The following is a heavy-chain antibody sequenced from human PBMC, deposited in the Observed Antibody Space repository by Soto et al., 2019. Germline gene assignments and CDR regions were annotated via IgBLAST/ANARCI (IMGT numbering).Heavy chain of an antibody. J-gene: IGHJ3*02. Sequence: QVQLVQSGTEVKKPGASVKVSCKASGYNFSGYGISWVRQAPGQGLEWMGWISVYNRNSHSAQKLQGRLTMTTDTSTSTAYMELRSLKSDDTAVYYCARDFGHWFGEFDAFHIWGQGTKVTVSS. CDR1: GYNFSGYG. D-gene: IGHD3-10*01. V-gene: IGHV1-18*01. CDR2: ISVYNRNS. CDR3: ARDFGHWFGEFDAFHI.